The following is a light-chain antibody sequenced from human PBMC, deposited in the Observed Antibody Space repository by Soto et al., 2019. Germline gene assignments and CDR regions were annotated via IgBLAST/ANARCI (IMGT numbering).Light chain of an antibody. CDR2: DAS. J-gene: IGKJ1*01. Sequence: LEFTQPPTTLSLSPGDRATLACRASQSVSTYLAWYQQKPGQAPRVVIYDASNRATGIPPRFSGSGSGTDFTLTISSLEPEDFAIYYCQQRSSWPRTFGQETKADIK. V-gene: IGKV3-11*01. CDR3: QQRSSWPRT. CDR1: QSVSTY.